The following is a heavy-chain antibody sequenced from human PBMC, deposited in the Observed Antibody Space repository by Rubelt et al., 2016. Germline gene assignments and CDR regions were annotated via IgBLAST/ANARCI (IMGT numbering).Heavy chain of an antibody. V-gene: IGHV4-4*02. D-gene: IGHD3-22*01. J-gene: IGHJ4*02. CDR1: GGSISSSNW. CDR2: IYHSGST. Sequence: GTLSLTCAVSGGSISSSNWWSWVRQPPGKGLEWIGEIYHSGSTYYNPSLKSRVTISVDTSKNQFSLKLSSVTAADTAVYYCARRPDSYDSRNYYFDYWGLGTLVTVSS. CDR3: ARRPDSYDSRNYYFDY.